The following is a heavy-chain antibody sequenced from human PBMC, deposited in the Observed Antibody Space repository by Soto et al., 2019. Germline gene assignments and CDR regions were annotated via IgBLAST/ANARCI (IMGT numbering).Heavy chain of an antibody. V-gene: IGHV3-23*01. CDR1: GFTFSSYA. D-gene: IGHD3-22*01. CDR3: AKAYDSSGYQDYYFDY. J-gene: IGHJ4*02. CDR2: ISGSGGST. Sequence: ESGGGLVQPGGSLRLSCAASGFTFSSYAMSWVRQAPGKGLEWVSAISGSGGSTYYADSVKGRFTISRDNSKNTLYLQMNSLRAEDTAVYYCAKAYDSSGYQDYYFDYWGQGTLVTVSS.